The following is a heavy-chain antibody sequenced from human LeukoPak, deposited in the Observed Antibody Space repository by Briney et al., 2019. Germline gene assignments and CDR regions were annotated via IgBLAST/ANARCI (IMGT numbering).Heavy chain of an antibody. V-gene: IGHV1-2*02. CDR1: GYTFTGYY. CDR3: ARGGDYHSSGYYPLVY. J-gene: IGHJ4*01. Sequence: ASVKVSCKVSGYTFTGYYMHWVRQAPGQGLEWMGWINPNSGGTNYAQKFQGRVTMTRDTSISTAYMELSRLRSDDTAVYYCARGGDYHSSGYYPLVYWGQGILVTVSS. CDR2: INPNSGGT. D-gene: IGHD3-22*01.